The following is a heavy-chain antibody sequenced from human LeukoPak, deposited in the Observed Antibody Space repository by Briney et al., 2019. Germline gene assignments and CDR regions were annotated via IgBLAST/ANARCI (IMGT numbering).Heavy chain of an antibody. Sequence: GASVKVSCKASGYAFTSYDINWVRQATGQGLERMGWVNPNSGNTGYVQKFQGRVTMTRSTSISTAYMELSSLSTEDTAVYYCARSRAVAGTQSDNYYYYYGMDVWGQGTTVTVSS. J-gene: IGHJ6*02. CDR2: VNPNSGNT. CDR1: GYAFTSYD. D-gene: IGHD6-19*01. CDR3: ARSRAVAGTQSDNYYYYYGMDV. V-gene: IGHV1-8*01.